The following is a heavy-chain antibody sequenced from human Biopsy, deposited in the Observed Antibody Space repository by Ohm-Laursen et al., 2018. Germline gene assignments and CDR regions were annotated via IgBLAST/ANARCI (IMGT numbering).Heavy chain of an antibody. V-gene: IGHV1-2*02. Sequence: ASVKVSCKPSGYTFTDYYIHWVRQAPGQGPEWMGWINPKSGGTKCAQKFQGRVTMTRDTSIDTVHMELSRLTSDDTALYYCAKDCGLGGDRDYWGQGTLVTVSS. CDR3: AKDCGLGGDRDY. J-gene: IGHJ4*02. CDR2: INPKSGGT. D-gene: IGHD2-21*01. CDR1: GYTFTDYY.